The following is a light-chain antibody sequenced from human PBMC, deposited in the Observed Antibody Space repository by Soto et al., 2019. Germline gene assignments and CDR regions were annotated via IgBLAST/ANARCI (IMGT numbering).Light chain of an antibody. V-gene: IGLV2-23*02. J-gene: IGLJ2*01. CDR3: CSHAGASTFVV. CDR2: EAN. Sequence: QSALTQPASVSGSPGQSITISCTGTSSDVGSYNLVSWYQHHPGKDPTLIIFEANKRPSGVSDRFSGSKSGNTASLTISGLQAEDEADYFCCSHAGASTFVVFGGGTKLTVL. CDR1: SSDVGSYNL.